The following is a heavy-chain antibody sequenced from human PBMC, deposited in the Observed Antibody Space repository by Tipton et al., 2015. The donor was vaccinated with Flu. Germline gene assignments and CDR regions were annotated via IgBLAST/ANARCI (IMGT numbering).Heavy chain of an antibody. CDR1: GGSITTSY. Sequence: TLSLTCTVSGGSITTSYWGWLRQPAGKGLEWIGRMSTSGSTNYNASLESRLTMSRDTSKNYFSLRLSSATAADTAVYYCARDLRGYSGYTGGDAFDLWGQGIMVTVSS. V-gene: IGHV4-4*07. CDR3: ARDLRGYSGYTGGDAFDL. J-gene: IGHJ3*01. D-gene: IGHD5-12*01. CDR2: MSTSGST.